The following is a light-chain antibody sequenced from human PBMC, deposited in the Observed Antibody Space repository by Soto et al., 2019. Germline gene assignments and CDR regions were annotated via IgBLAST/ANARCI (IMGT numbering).Light chain of an antibody. CDR2: GAS. CDR3: QPDGPPIT. CDR1: QSISGSY. Sequence: EIVVTQSPGTLSLSPGERATLSCGASQSISGSYLAWYQQKPGQAPRLLIYGASRRATDIPNRFSGSGSWANFPLTISILEPEHLAVYYCQPDGPPITFGQGTRLEI. J-gene: IGKJ5*01. V-gene: IGKV3-20*01.